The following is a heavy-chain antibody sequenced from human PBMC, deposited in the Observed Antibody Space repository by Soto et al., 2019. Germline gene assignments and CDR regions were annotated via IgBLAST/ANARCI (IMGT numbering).Heavy chain of an antibody. CDR2: ISNDGRNK. V-gene: IGHV3-30*18. CDR3: AKDYSTWCMDV. D-gene: IGHD6-13*01. Sequence: PGGSLRLSCAAPGFTFSDYCMSWIRQAPGKGLEWVAVISNDGRNKYYADSVKGRFIISRDDSKNTLYLQMNSLRAEETAVYFCAKDYSTWCMDVWGQGTTVTVS. CDR1: GFTFSDYC. J-gene: IGHJ6*02.